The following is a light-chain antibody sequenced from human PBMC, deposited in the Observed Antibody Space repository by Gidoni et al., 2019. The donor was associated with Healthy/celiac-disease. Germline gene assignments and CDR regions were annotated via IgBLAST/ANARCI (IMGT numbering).Light chain of an antibody. V-gene: IGLV1-44*01. Sequence: QSVLTQPPSASGTPGQRVTISCSGSSSNIGSNTVNWYQQLPGTAPNLLIYSNNQRPSGVPDRFSGSKSGTSASLAISGLQSEDEADYYCAAWDDSLRLWVFGGGTKLTVL. CDR3: AAWDDSLRLWV. J-gene: IGLJ3*02. CDR1: SSNIGSNT. CDR2: SNN.